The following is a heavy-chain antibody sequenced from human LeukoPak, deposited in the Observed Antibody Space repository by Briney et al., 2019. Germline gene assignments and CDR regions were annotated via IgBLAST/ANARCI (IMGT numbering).Heavy chain of an antibody. CDR3: AKFLPTHIVVANYYFDY. Sequence: GGSLRLSCAASGFTFSSYAMSWVRQAPGKGLEWVSAISGSGGSTYYADSVKGRFTISRDNSKYTLYLQMNNLRAEDTAVYYCAKFLPTHIVVANYYFDYWGQGTLVTVSS. J-gene: IGHJ4*02. V-gene: IGHV3-23*01. CDR1: GFTFSSYA. CDR2: ISGSGGST. D-gene: IGHD2-21*01.